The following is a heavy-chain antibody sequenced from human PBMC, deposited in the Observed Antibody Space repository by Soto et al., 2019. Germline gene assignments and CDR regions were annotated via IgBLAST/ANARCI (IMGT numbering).Heavy chain of an antibody. Sequence: QITLKESGPTRVKPTQTLTLTCTFSGFSLSTSGVGVGWIRQPPGKALEHLALIYWDDDKRYSPSLKSRLTITKDTSKKQVVLTMTNMDPVDTATYYCAHRAGLQGNWDGGYFDYWGQGALVTVSS. CDR3: AHRAGLQGNWDGGYFDY. V-gene: IGHV2-5*02. CDR1: GFSLSTSGVG. CDR2: IYWDDDK. D-gene: IGHD1-1*01. J-gene: IGHJ4*02.